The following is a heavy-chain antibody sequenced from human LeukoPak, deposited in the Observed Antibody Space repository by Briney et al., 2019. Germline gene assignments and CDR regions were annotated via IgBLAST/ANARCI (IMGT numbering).Heavy chain of an antibody. CDR2: ISSSGSTI. CDR1: GFTFSSYS. J-gene: IGHJ4*02. CDR3: ARDLSLYCSGGSCYSLNY. Sequence: GESLRLSCTASGFTFSSYSMNWVRQAPGKGLEWVSYISSSGSTIYYADSVKGRFTISRDNAKNPLYLQMNSLRAEDTAVYYCARDLSLYCSGGSCYSLNYWGQGTLVTVSS. V-gene: IGHV3-48*04. D-gene: IGHD2-15*01.